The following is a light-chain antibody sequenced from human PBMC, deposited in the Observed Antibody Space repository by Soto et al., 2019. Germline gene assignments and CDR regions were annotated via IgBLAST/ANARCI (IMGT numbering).Light chain of an antibody. CDR3: QQYNKWYT. CDR1: QSVSGD. V-gene: IGKV3-15*01. Sequence: VVLTQSPDTMSVSPGETATLPCRASQSVSGDLAWYQQKPGQAPRLLIYGASTRATGIPARFSGSGSGTEFTLTISSLQSEDSAVYYCQQYNKWYTFGQGTKLEIK. CDR2: GAS. J-gene: IGKJ2*01.